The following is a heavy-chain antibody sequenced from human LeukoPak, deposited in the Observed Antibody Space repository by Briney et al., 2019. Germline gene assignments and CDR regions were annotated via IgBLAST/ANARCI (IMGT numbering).Heavy chain of an antibody. Sequence: PGGSLRLSCDASGFTFGSHAMYWVRPAPGKGLEWVAGIFGSGGSPHYADPVKGRFTISRDNSRNTVYLQINSLRAEDTAVYYCGKTTVGYSSGQKPAWPVDYWGQGTLVTVSS. D-gene: IGHD5-18*01. CDR3: GKTTVGYSSGQKPAWPVDY. CDR2: IFGSGGSP. J-gene: IGHJ4*02. V-gene: IGHV3-23*01. CDR1: GFTFGSHA.